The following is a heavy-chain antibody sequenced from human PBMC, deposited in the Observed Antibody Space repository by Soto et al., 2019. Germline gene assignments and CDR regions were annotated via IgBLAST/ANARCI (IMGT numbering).Heavy chain of an antibody. CDR3: SRAEGGMTTVTTSFDY. J-gene: IGHJ4*02. Sequence: SETLSLTCTVSGGSISSYYWSWIRQPPGKELEWIGYIYYSGSTNYNPSLKSRVTISVDTSKNQFSLKLSSVTAADTAVYYCSRAEGGMTTVTTSFDYWGQGTLGTVSS. CDR1: GGSISSYY. V-gene: IGHV4-59*01. D-gene: IGHD4-17*01. CDR2: IYYSGST.